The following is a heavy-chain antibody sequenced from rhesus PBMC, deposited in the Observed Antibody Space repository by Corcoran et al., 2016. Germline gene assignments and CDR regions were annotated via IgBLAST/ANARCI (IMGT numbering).Heavy chain of an antibody. CDR3: ATGGYSGYTFDY. Sequence: EVQLVQSGAEVKKPGASVKISCKASGSTFTDYYLHWVRQATGKGLEWMGRVDPEDGEEIHAQKFQDRVTITADTSTDTAYMELSSLRSEDTAMYYCATGGYSGYTFDYWGQGVLVTVSS. V-gene: IGHV1-111*02. CDR1: GSTFTDYY. J-gene: IGHJ4*01. CDR2: VDPEDGEE. D-gene: IGHD5-42*01.